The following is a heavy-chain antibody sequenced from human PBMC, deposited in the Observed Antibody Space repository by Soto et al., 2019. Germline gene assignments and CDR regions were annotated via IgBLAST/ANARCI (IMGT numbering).Heavy chain of an antibody. CDR3: VRGSGFVLDQ. Sequence: EVQVVESGGGLVQPGGSLRLSCAASGFTFSGFWMNWVRQAPGKGLEWVAIIKEDGSEKYYVDSVKGRFTISRDNANNSLYLQMDSLRVEDTAVYYCVRGSGFVLDQWGQGTPVTVSS. V-gene: IGHV3-7*01. D-gene: IGHD6-19*01. CDR1: GFTFSGFW. J-gene: IGHJ4*02. CDR2: IKEDGSEK.